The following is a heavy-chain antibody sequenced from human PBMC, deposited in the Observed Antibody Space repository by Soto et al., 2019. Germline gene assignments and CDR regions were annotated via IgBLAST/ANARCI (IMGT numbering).Heavy chain of an antibody. CDR2: IIPIFSTL. J-gene: IGHJ4*02. CDR1: GGTFSSYA. CDR3: VGYYYDTRGYYFDY. V-gene: IGHV1-69*06. D-gene: IGHD3-22*01. Sequence: QVQLVQSGAEVKKPGSSVKVSCKAAGGTFSSYALSWVRQAPGPGREWMGGIIPIFSTLNYVQKFQGRVTMTAYKSTRTAYNELISLRSEDNAVYYCVGYYYDTRGYYFDYRGQGTLVTVAA.